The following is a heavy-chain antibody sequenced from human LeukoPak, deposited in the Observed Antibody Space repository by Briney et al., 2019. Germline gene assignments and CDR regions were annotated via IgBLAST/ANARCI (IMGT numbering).Heavy chain of an antibody. CDR3: ARAPEPSWAAAGTWAFDI. CDR1: GGSISSGGYY. Sequence: PSQTLSLTCTVSGGSISSGGYYWSWIRQHPGKGLEWIGYIYYSGSTYYNPSLKSRVTISVDTSKNQFSLKLSSVTAADTAVYYCARAPEPSWAAAGTWAFDIWGQGTMVTVSS. J-gene: IGHJ3*02. D-gene: IGHD6-13*01. V-gene: IGHV4-31*03. CDR2: IYYSGST.